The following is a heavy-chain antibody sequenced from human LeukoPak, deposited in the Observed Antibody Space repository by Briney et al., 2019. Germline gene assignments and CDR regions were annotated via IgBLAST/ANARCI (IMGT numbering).Heavy chain of an antibody. J-gene: IGHJ4*02. V-gene: IGHV3-23*01. CDR1: GFTFSNHA. Sequence: GGSLRLSCAASGFTFSNHAMSWVRQAPGKGVEWGSDISGSGGSTYYADSVKGRFTISRDNSKNTLYLQMNSLRAEDTAVYYCAKDSGFSSSWQLGYWGQGTLVTVSS. D-gene: IGHD6-13*01. CDR2: ISGSGGST. CDR3: AKDSGFSSSWQLGY.